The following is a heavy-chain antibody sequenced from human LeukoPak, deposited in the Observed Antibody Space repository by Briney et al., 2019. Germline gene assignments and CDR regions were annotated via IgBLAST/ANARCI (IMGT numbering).Heavy chain of an antibody. D-gene: IGHD1-26*01. J-gene: IGHJ4*02. CDR1: GFTFSSYA. Sequence: GGSLRLSCAASGFTFSSYAMHWVRQAPGKGLEYVSAISSNGGSTYYANSVKGRFTISRDNSKNTLYLQMGSLRAEDMAVYYCARGRSGSYSLDYWGQGTLVTVSS. V-gene: IGHV3-64*01. CDR3: ARGRSGSYSLDY. CDR2: ISSNGGST.